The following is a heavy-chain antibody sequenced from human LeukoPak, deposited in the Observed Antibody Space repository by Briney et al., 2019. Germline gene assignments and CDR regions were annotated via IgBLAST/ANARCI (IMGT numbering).Heavy chain of an antibody. CDR3: ARVYYSSSYDYWYFDL. Sequence: SETLSLTCTVSGGSISSSSYYWAWIRQPPGKGLEWIGSIHYSGSTYYNPSLQSRVTISIDTSKNQFSLKLSSVTAADTAVYYCARVYYSSSYDYWYFDLWGRGTLVTVSS. CDR1: GGSISSSSYY. D-gene: IGHD6-13*01. V-gene: IGHV4-39*07. J-gene: IGHJ2*01. CDR2: IHYSGST.